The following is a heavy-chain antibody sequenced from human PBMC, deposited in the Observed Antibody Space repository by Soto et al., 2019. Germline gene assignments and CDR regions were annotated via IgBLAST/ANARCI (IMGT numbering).Heavy chain of an antibody. D-gene: IGHD5-12*01. CDR2: TNTDGRRI. CDR1: GFTFNRHW. J-gene: IGHJ3*02. Sequence: EVQLVESGGGLVQPGGSLRLSCAASGFTFNRHWMHWVRQTPGKGLVWVSQTNTDGRRISYADSVRGRFTISRDNAKNTLYLQMNSLKAEDTAIYYCTREVYSDYDYDAFDIWGQGTMVTVSS. CDR3: TREVYSDYDYDAFDI. V-gene: IGHV3-74*01.